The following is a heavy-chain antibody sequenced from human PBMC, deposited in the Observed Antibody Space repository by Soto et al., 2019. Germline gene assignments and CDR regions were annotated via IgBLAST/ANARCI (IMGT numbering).Heavy chain of an antibody. V-gene: IGHV1-8*01. CDR3: ARGPYSSSWYSYYYYYGMDV. CDR1: GYTFTSYD. D-gene: IGHD6-13*01. J-gene: IGHJ6*01. CDR2: MNPNSANT. Sequence: XSGKVSCKASGYTFTSYDNNWVRQATGPALEWMGWMNPNSANTGYAQKFQGRVTMTRNTSISTAYMELSSLRSEDTAVYYCARGPYSSSWYSYYYYYGMDVWGQGTTVTVSS.